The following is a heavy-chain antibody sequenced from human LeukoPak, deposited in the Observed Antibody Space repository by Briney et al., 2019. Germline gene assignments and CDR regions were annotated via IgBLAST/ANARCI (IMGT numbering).Heavy chain of an antibody. V-gene: IGHV3-30-3*01. Sequence: GGSLRLSCAASGFTFSSYAMHWVRQAPGKGLEWVAVISYDGSNKYYADSVKGRFTISRDNSKNTLYLQMNSLRAEDTALYYCAKTYGSGSDSYYYYGMDVWGQGTTVTVSS. CDR3: AKTYGSGSDSYYYYGMDV. D-gene: IGHD3-10*01. CDR1: GFTFSSYA. CDR2: ISYDGSNK. J-gene: IGHJ6*02.